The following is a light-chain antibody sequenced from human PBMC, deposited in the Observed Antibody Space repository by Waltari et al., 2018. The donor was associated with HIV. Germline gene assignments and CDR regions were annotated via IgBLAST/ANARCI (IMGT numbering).Light chain of an antibody. Sequence: QSVLTQPPSVSAAPGQQVTISCSGSSPNIGDNFVFRYQQLPGTAPKLLSYDNNKRPSGIPDRFSGSKSGTSATLGITGLQTGDEADYYCGTWYSSLSDGCVLFGGGTKLTVL. CDR2: DNN. CDR3: GTWYSSLSDGCVL. CDR1: SPNIGDNF. V-gene: IGLV1-51*01. J-gene: IGLJ2*01.